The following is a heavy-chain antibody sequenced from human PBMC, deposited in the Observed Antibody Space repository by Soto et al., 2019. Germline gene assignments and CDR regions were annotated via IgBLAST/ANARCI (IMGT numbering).Heavy chain of an antibody. CDR2: IYYSGST. V-gene: IGHV4-61*01. CDR3: VREDARLIRHYFEY. CDR1: GGSVSSGSYY. Sequence: PSETLSLTCTVSGGSVSSGSYYWSWIRQPPGKGLEWIGYIYYSGSTNYNPSLKSRVTISVDTSKNQFSLKLSSVTAADTAVYYCVREDARLIRHYFEYWGQGTLVTVSS. J-gene: IGHJ4*02. D-gene: IGHD6-19*01.